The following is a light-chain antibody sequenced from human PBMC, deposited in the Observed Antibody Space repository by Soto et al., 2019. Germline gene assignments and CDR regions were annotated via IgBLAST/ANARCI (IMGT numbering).Light chain of an antibody. CDR2: DND. J-gene: IGLJ2*01. Sequence: QSVLTQPPSVSAAPGQRVTISCSGRNSNIGNNFVSWYQHLPGTAPKLLIYDNDKRPSGIPDRFSGSKSGSSATLGITGLQTGDEADYYCGTWDSSLSAGVFGGGTQLTVL. CDR1: NSNIGNNF. CDR3: GTWDSSLSAGV. V-gene: IGLV1-51*01.